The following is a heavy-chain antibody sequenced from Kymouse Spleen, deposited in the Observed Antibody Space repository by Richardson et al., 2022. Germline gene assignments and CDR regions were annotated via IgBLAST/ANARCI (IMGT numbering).Heavy chain of an antibody. D-gene: IGHD1-26*01. J-gene: IGHJ6*02. CDR3: ARIVGATDYYYGMDV. CDR1: GFTFSSYG. Sequence: QVQLVESGGGVVQPGRSLRLSCAASGFTFSSYGMHWVRQAPGKGLEWVAVIWYDGSNKYYADSVKGRFTISRDNSKNTLYLQMNSLRAEDTAVYYCARIVGATDYYYGMDVWGQGTTVTVSS. V-gene: IGHV3-33*01. CDR2: IWYDGSNK.